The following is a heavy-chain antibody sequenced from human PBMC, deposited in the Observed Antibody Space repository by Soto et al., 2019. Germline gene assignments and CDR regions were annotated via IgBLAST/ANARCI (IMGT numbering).Heavy chain of an antibody. J-gene: IGHJ4*02. V-gene: IGHV4-59*01. CDR2: IYFTGST. CDR1: GGSISTYY. CDR3: ARRGDYFDT. Sequence: PSETLSLTCTVSGGSISTYYWTWIRQPPGKGLEWIGYIYFTGSTSYNPSLKSRVTISVDTSKNQFSLKLNSATAADTAVYFCARRGDYFDTWGPGTLVTVS.